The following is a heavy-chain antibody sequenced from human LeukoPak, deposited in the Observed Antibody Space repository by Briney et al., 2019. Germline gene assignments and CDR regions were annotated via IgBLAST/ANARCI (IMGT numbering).Heavy chain of an antibody. CDR3: ARDYGGNSGWFDP. Sequence: ASVKVSCKASGYSLTNYDINWVRQAPGQGLGWMGWMKPKSGETGYAQKFQGRAIMTRDTSTNTAYMELRSLTSEDTAVYYCARDYGGNSGWFDPWGQGTVVTVSS. V-gene: IGHV1-8*01. CDR2: MKPKSGET. D-gene: IGHD4-23*01. CDR1: GYSLTNYD. J-gene: IGHJ5*02.